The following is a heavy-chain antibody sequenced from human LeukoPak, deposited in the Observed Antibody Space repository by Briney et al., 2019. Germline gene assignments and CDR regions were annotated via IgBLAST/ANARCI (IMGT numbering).Heavy chain of an antibody. CDR3: AKSRVVDRRGYFDY. CDR2: IATSGDT. V-gene: IGHV3-23*01. CDR1: GFTFNIYP. Sequence: PGDSLRLSCVASGFTFNIYPMTWVPQSPGKGLEWVSTIATSGDTYYADSVKGRFTISRDDSKNTLYLQMHSLGAEDTAVYYCAKSRVVDRRGYFDYWGQGTLVTVSS. J-gene: IGHJ4*02. D-gene: IGHD2-15*01.